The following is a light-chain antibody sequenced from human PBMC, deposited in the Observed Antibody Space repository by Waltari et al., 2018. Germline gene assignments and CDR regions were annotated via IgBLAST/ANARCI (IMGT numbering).Light chain of an antibody. V-gene: IGKV2-28*01. CDR3: MEALQSVT. CDR2: LGS. J-gene: IGKJ5*01. CDR1: QSLLHSNGYNY. Sequence: DIVMTQSPLSLPVTPGEPASISCRSSQSLLHSNGYNYLDWYLQKPGQSPQIRIYLGSNRASGVPDRFSGSGSGTEFTLKISRVEAEDAGVYYCMEALQSVTFGQGTRLEIK.